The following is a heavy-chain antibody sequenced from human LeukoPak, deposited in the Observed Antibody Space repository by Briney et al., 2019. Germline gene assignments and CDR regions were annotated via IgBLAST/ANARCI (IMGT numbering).Heavy chain of an antibody. Sequence: GGSLRLSCAASGFTFNSYAMTWVRQAPGKGLEWVSTISGSGGSTYYADSVKGRFTISRDNSKNTLYLHLNSLRAEDTAVYFCAKDVVGAINYFDYWGQGTLVTVSS. CDR1: GFTFNSYA. CDR3: AKDVVGAINYFDY. V-gene: IGHV3-23*01. CDR2: ISGSGGST. J-gene: IGHJ4*02. D-gene: IGHD1-26*01.